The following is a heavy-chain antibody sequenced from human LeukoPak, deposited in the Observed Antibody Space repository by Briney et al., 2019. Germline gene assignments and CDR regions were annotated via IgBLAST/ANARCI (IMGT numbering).Heavy chain of an antibody. CDR3: ARVTGYIVEDYFDY. CDR1: GGSISGSTFY. D-gene: IGHD3-22*01. CDR2: MYYSGRT. V-gene: IGHV4-39*07. Sequence: SETLSLTCSVSGGSISGSTFYWGWIRQAPGKGLEWIGSMYYSGRTYDSPPLRSRVSISVDTSKNQFSLRLSSVTAADTAVYYCARVTGYIVEDYFDYWGQGTLVTVSS. J-gene: IGHJ4*02.